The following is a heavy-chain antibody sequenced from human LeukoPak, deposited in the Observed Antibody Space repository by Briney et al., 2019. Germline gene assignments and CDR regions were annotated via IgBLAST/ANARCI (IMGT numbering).Heavy chain of an antibody. CDR1: GFTFSSYS. V-gene: IGHV3-48*04. CDR3: AKPRVVVVPAATVDY. CDR2: ISGSSSTT. Sequence: GGSLRLSCAASGFTFSSYSMNWVRQAPGKGLEWVSYISGSSSTTYYADSVKGRFTISRDNAKNSLYLQMNSLRAEDTAVYYCAKPRVVVVPAATVDYWGQGTLVTVSS. J-gene: IGHJ4*02. D-gene: IGHD2-2*01.